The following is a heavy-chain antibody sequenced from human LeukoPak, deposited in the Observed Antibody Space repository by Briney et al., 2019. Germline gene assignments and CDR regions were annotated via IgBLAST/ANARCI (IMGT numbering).Heavy chain of an antibody. CDR3: ARKMEWSGGSCYPSNDY. V-gene: IGHV1-2*02. Sequence: ASVKVSCKASGYTFTGYYMHWVRQAPGQGLEWMGWINPNSGGTNYAQKFQGRVTMTRDTSISTAYMELSRLRSDGTAVYYCARKMEWSGGSCYPSNDYWGQGTLVTVSS. CDR1: GYTFTGYY. J-gene: IGHJ4*02. CDR2: INPNSGGT. D-gene: IGHD2-15*01.